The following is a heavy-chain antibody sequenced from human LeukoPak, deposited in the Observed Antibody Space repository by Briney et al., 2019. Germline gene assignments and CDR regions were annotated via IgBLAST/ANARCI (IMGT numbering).Heavy chain of an antibody. CDR3: AKEIYGDSTGGRFQH. D-gene: IGHD4-17*01. CDR1: GFTFSSYG. V-gene: IGHV3-23*01. Sequence: GGSLRLSCAASGFTFSSYGMSWVRQAPGKGLEWVSAISGSGGSTYYAGSVKGRFTISRDNSKNTLYLQMNSLRAEDTAVYYCAKEIYGDSTGGRFQHWGQGTLVTVSS. J-gene: IGHJ1*01. CDR2: ISGSGGST.